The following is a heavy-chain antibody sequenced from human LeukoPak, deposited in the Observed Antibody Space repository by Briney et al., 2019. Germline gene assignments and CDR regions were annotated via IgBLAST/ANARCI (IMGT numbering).Heavy chain of an antibody. CDR3: ARSFRGVRGVIGWFDP. J-gene: IGHJ5*02. CDR1: GGSISSYY. CDR2: IYTSGST. V-gene: IGHV4-4*07. Sequence: PSETLSPTCTVSGGSISSYYWSWIRQPAGKGLEWIGRIYTSGSTNYNPSLKSRVTMSVDTSKNQFSLKLSSVTAADTAVYYCARSFRGVRGVIGWFDPWGQGTLVTVSS. D-gene: IGHD3-10*01.